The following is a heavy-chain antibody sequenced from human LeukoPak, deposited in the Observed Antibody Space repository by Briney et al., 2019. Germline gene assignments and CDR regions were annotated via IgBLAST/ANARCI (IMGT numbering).Heavy chain of an antibody. V-gene: IGHV3-23*01. CDR1: GFTFSNYA. D-gene: IGHD2-15*01. Sequence: GGSLRLSCAASGFTFSNYAMSWVRQAPGKGLQWVSAIVGSGGFTSYADSVKGRFTISRDNSKNTLYLQMNSLRAEDTAVYYCLGYCSGGSCYSGGYWGQGTLVTVSS. CDR3: LGYCSGGSCYSGGY. CDR2: IVGSGGFT. J-gene: IGHJ4*02.